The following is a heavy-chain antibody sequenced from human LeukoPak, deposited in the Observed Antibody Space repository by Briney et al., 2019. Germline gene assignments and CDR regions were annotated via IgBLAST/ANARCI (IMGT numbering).Heavy chain of an antibody. CDR3: ARRAHLPLAAARRVRGRYYFDY. D-gene: IGHD6-13*01. CDR2: IYYSGST. CDR1: GGSISSSSYY. J-gene: IGHJ4*02. Sequence: SETLSLTCTVSGGSISSSSYYWGWIRQPPGKGLEWIGSIYYSGSTYYNPSLKSRVTISVDTSKNQFSLKLSSVTAADTAVYYCARRAHLPLAAARRVRGRYYFDYWGQGTLVTVSS. V-gene: IGHV4-39*01.